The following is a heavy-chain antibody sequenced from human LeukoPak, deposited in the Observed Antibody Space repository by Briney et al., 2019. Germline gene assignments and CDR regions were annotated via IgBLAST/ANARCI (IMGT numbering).Heavy chain of an antibody. V-gene: IGHV3-30*18. J-gene: IGHJ4*02. CDR3: AKVRGKSDIVVVPAASYFDY. Sequence: PGRSLRLSCAASGFTFSSYGMHWVRQAPGKGLEWVAVISYDGSNKYYADSVKGRFTIPRDNSKNTLYLQMNSLRAEDTAVYYCAKVRGKSDIVVVPAASYFDYWGQGTLVTVSS. CDR2: ISYDGSNK. CDR1: GFTFSSYG. D-gene: IGHD2-2*01.